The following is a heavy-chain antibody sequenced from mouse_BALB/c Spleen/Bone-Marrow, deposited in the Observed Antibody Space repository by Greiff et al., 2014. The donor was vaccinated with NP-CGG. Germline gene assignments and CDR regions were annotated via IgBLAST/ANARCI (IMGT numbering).Heavy chain of an antibody. J-gene: IGHJ1*01. V-gene: IGHV1-31*01. CDR2: IYPYNGVS. CDR3: ESRGEYFDV. Sequence: VQLKQSGPELVKPGASVKISCKASGYSFTGYYMHWVKQSHGNSLDWIGYIYPYNGVSSYNQKFKGKATLTVDKSSSTACMELRSLTSDDSAVYYCESRGEYFDVWGAGTTVTVSS. CDR1: GYSFTGYY.